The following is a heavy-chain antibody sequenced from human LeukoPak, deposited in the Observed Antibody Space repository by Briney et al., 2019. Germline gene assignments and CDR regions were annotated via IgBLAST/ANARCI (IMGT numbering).Heavy chain of an antibody. Sequence: GRSLRLSCAGSGFTFRSYAMHWVSQAPGKGLEWVAVISYDGSNKNYADSVKGRFTISRDNSKNTLFLQMNSLRAEDTAVYYCAREIFNGFDIWGQGTMVTVSS. CDR3: AREIFNGFDI. CDR1: GFTFRSYA. J-gene: IGHJ3*02. V-gene: IGHV3-30-3*01. CDR2: ISYDGSNK.